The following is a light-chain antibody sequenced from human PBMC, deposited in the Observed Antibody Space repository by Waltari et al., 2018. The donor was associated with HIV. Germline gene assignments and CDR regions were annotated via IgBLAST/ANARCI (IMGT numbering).Light chain of an antibody. J-gene: IGKJ2*01. Sequence: IVMTPSPLSLHVTPGDPASISRRSSRSVLYSNGYNDLDWYHKKRGQCLQLLFSVGCHRDTGVPDRFGGSGSGTDVTLKVGRVEAEDVGVYYGRQALKNPDNFDQGTKLEMK. CDR1: RSVLYSNGYND. V-gene: IGKV2-28*01. CDR3: RQALKNPDN. CDR2: VGC.